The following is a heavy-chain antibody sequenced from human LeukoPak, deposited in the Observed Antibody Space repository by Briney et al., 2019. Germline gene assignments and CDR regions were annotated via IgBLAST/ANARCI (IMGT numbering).Heavy chain of an antibody. CDR1: GFTVSSNY. J-gene: IGHJ4*02. V-gene: IGHV3-23*01. CDR3: AKGIAAAGIPDFDY. D-gene: IGHD6-13*01. Sequence: GGSLRLSCAASGFTVSSNYMSWVRQAPGKGLEWVSAISGSGGSTYYADSVKGRFTISRDNSKNTLYLQMNSLRAEDTAVYYCAKGIAAAGIPDFDYWGQGTLVTVSS. CDR2: ISGSGGST.